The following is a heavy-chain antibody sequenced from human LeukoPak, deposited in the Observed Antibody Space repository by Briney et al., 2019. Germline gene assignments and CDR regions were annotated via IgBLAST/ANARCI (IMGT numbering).Heavy chain of an antibody. CDR2: INKDGSQK. J-gene: IGHJ4*02. CDR1: GFTFSSHW. Sequence: GGSLRLSCAASGFTFSSHWMSWVRQAPGKGLEWVASINKDGSQKLYVDSLKGRFTISRDNAKNSLYLQMNSLRAEDTAVYYCARVVPIFENDYWGQGTLVTVSS. CDR3: ARVVPIFENDY. D-gene: IGHD2-2*01. V-gene: IGHV3-7*04.